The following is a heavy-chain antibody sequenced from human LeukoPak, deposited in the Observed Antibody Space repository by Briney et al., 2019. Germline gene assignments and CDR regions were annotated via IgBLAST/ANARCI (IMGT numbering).Heavy chain of an antibody. D-gene: IGHD4-17*01. V-gene: IGHV3-33*06. CDR3: AKSSSSYGDYESY. Sequence: PGGSLRLSCAASGFTFSSYGMHWVRQAPGKGLEWVAVIWCDGSNKYYADSVKGRFTISRDNSKNTLYLQMNSLRAEDTAVYYCAKSSSSYGDYESYWGQGTLVTVSS. J-gene: IGHJ4*02. CDR1: GFTFSSYG. CDR2: IWCDGSNK.